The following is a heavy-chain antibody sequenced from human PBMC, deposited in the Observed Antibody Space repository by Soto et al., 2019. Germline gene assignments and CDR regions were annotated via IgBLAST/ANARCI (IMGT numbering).Heavy chain of an antibody. Sequence: PGGSLRLSCADSGFTFSRFAMSWVRQAPGKGLEWVSAISGSGDSTYYSDPVKGRFTISRDNSKNTLYLQMNSLRAEDTAVYYCATRGPQYYFDNWGQGTLVTVSS. J-gene: IGHJ4*02. V-gene: IGHV3-23*01. CDR1: GFTFSRFA. CDR2: ISGSGDST. CDR3: ATRGPQYYFDN. D-gene: IGHD3-10*01.